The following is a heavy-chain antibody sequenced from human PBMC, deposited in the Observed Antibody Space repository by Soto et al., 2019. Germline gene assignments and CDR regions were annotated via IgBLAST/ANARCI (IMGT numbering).Heavy chain of an antibody. CDR2: ISGSGGST. CDR1: GFTFSSYA. V-gene: IGHV3-23*01. D-gene: IGHD6-6*01. CDR3: AKDGVGEQLVVEGYYYYYMDV. Sequence: GGSLRLSCAASGFTFSSYAMSWVRQAPGKGLEWVSAISGSGGSTYYADSVKGRFTISRDNSKNTLYLQMNSLRAEDTAVYYCAKDGVGEQLVVEGYYYYYMDVWGKGTTVTVSS. J-gene: IGHJ6*03.